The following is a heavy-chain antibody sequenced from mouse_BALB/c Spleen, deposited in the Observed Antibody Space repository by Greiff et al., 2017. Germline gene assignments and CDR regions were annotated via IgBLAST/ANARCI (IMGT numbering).Heavy chain of an antibody. CDR3: ARSLYYGSPYWYFDV. CDR1: GYTFTSYY. D-gene: IGHD1-1*01. J-gene: IGHJ1*01. V-gene: IGHV1S81*02. Sequence: QVQLQQSGAELVKPGASVKLSCKASGYTFTSYYMYWVKQRPGQGLEWIGEINPSNGGTSYNQKFKGKATLTVDKSSSTAYMHLSSLTSEDSAVYYCARSLYYGSPYWYFDVWGAGTTVTVSS. CDR2: INPSNGGT.